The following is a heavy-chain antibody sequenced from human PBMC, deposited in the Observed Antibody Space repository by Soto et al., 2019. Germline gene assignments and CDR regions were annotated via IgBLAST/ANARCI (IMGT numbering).Heavy chain of an antibody. V-gene: IGHV3-30*02. D-gene: IGHD3-22*01. CDR1: GFTFGTYG. CDR3: GVNNYETTAGAFDM. CDR2: ISYDGVNK. J-gene: IGHJ3*02. Sequence: GGSLRLSCAVSGFTFGTYGIHWVRQAPGKGLEWVAFISYDGVNKYYADSMKGRFIISRNNSKNTLYLQMNSLRADDTAVYYCGVNNYETTAGAFDMWGQGTMVTVSS.